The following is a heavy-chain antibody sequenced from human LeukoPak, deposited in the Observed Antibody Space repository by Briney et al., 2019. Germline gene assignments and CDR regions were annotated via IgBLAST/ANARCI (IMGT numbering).Heavy chain of an antibody. Sequence: PSVTLSLTCTVTGGSISSGDYYWSWIRQPPGKGLEWIGYIYYSGSTYYNPSLKSRVTISVDTSKNQFSLKLSSVTAADTAVYYCASITIHSSGYPNYFDYWGQGTLVTVSS. CDR2: IYYSGST. CDR1: GGSISSGDYY. J-gene: IGHJ4*02. V-gene: IGHV4-30-4*01. CDR3: ASITIHSSGYPNYFDY. D-gene: IGHD3-22*01.